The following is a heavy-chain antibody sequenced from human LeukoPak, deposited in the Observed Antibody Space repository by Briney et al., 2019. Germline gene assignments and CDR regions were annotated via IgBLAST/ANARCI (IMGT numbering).Heavy chain of an antibody. CDR1: GGSISSYY. J-gene: IGHJ4*02. CDR3: ARGGAQYYCGSGLMYYFDY. D-gene: IGHD3-10*01. Sequence: SETLSLTCTVSGGSISSYYWSWIRQPAGKGLEWIGRIYTSGSTNYNPSLKSRVTMSVDTSKNQFSLKLSSVTAADTAVYYCARGGAQYYCGSGLMYYFDYWAREPWSPSPQ. CDR2: IYTSGST. V-gene: IGHV4-4*07.